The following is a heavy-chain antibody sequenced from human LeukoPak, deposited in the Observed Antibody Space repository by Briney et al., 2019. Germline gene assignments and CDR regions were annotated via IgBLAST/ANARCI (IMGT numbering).Heavy chain of an antibody. CDR1: GFTFSSYV. CDR2: ISGSGGNT. D-gene: IGHD3-3*01. CDR3: AKVAYDFWSAIDY. Sequence: GGSLRLSCAASGFTFSSYVLNWVRQAPGKGLEWVSAISGSGGNTYYADSVKRRFTISRDNSKNTLYLQMNSLRAEDTARYYCAKVAYDFWSAIDYWGQGTLVTVSS. V-gene: IGHV3-23*01. J-gene: IGHJ4*02.